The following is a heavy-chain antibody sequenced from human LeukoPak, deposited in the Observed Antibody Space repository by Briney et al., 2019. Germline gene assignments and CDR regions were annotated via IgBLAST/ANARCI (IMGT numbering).Heavy chain of an antibody. J-gene: IGHJ5*02. D-gene: IGHD5-12*01. Sequence: QSGGSLRLSCAASGFTFSSYGMHWVRQAPGEGLEWVAFIRYDGSNKYYADSVKGRFTISRDNSKNTLYLQMNSLRAEDTAVYYCAKDRGTITNWFDPWGQGTLVTVSS. CDR3: AKDRGTITNWFDP. V-gene: IGHV3-30*02. CDR1: GFTFSSYG. CDR2: IRYDGSNK.